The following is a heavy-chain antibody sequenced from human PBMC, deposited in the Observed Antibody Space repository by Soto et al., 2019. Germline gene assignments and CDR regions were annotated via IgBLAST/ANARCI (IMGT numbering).Heavy chain of an antibody. CDR1: GGSFSGYY. J-gene: IGHJ6*02. CDR3: ARYPRVRCSGGSCAGGDV. V-gene: IGHV4-34*01. Sequence: QVQLQQWGAGLLKPSETLSLTCAVYGGSFSGYYWSWIRQPPGKGLEWIGEINHSGSTNYNPSLKSRVTISVDTSKNQFSLKLSSVTAADTAVYYFARYPRVRCSGGSCAGGDVWGQGTTVTVSS. CDR2: INHSGST. D-gene: IGHD2-15*01.